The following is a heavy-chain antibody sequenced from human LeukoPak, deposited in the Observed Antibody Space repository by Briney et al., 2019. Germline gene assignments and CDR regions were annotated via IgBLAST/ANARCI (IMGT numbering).Heavy chain of an antibody. CDR1: GYTFTSYG. CDR2: ISAYNGNT. J-gene: IGHJ5*02. Sequence: ASVKVSCKASGYTFTSYGISWVRQAPGQGLEWMGWISAYNGNTNYAQKLQGRDTMTTDTSTSTAYMELRSLRSDDTAVYYCARGPLVANRGWFDPWGQGTLVTVSS. CDR3: ARGPLVANRGWFDP. V-gene: IGHV1-18*01. D-gene: IGHD1-14*01.